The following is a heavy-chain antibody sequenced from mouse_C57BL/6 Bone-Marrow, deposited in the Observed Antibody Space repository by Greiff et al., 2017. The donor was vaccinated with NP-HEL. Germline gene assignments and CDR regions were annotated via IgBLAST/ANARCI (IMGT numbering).Heavy chain of an antibody. CDR1: GYTFTDYY. J-gene: IGHJ2*01. CDR3: AREQDGYYVGNFDY. CDR2: INPNNGGT. Sequence: EVKLQQSGPELVKPGASVKISCKASGYTFTDYYMNWVKQSHGKSLEWIGDINPNNGGTSYNQKFKGKATLTVDKSSSTAYMELRSLTSEDSAVYYCAREQDGYYVGNFDYWGQGTTLTVSS. D-gene: IGHD2-3*01. V-gene: IGHV1-26*01.